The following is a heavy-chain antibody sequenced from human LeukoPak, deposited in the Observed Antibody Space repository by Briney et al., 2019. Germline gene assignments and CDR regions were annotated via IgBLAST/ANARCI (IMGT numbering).Heavy chain of an antibody. J-gene: IGHJ4*02. Sequence: ASVKVSCKASGYTFTSYDINWVRQATGQGLEWMGWMNPNSGSTGYAQKFQGRVTMTRNTSISTAYMELSSLRSEDTAVYYCARGVLRYFDWLSNRRTDAYYFDYWGQGTLVTVSS. CDR3: ARGVLRYFDWLSNRRTDAYYFDY. CDR1: GYTFTSYD. D-gene: IGHD3-9*01. V-gene: IGHV1-8*01. CDR2: MNPNSGST.